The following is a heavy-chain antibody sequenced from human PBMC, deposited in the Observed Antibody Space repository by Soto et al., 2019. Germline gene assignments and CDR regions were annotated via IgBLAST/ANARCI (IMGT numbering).Heavy chain of an antibody. D-gene: IGHD3-3*01. V-gene: IGHV4-30-2*01. CDR1: GGSISTSDYS. CDR3: AREMTIFGVAPGGGVDV. Sequence: QLQLQESGSGLVQPSQTLSLTCTASGGSISTSDYSWTWIRQPPGGGLEWIGSIYQTGRTYVIPSLESRVTMSLDKFKNQFSLNLTSVTAADTALYYCAREMTIFGVAPGGGVDVWGQGTTVTVSS. J-gene: IGHJ6*02. CDR2: IYQTGRT.